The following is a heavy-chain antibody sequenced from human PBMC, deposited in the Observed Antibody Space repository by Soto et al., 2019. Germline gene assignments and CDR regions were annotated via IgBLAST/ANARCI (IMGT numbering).Heavy chain of an antibody. J-gene: IGHJ2*01. CDR1: GFTFSSYD. Sequence: VGSLRLSCAASGFTFSSYDMHWVRQATGKGLEWVSAIGTAGDTYYPGSVKGRFTISRENAKNSLYLQMNSLRAGDTAVYYCARDSRDWYFDLWGRGTLVTVSS. CDR2: IGTAGDT. CDR3: ARDSRDWYFDL. D-gene: IGHD6-13*01. V-gene: IGHV3-13*01.